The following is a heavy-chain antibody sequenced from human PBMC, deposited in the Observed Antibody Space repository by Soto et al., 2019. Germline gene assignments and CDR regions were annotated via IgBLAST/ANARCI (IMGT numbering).Heavy chain of an antibody. J-gene: IGHJ6*02. V-gene: IGHV5-51*01. Sequence: PGESLKISCKGSGYSVTSYWIGWVRQMPGKGLEWMGIIYPGDSDTRYSPSFQGQVTISADKSISTAYLQWSSLKASDTAMYYCARHYCSSTSCYPVYYYYYGMDVWGQGTTVTSP. CDR3: ARHYCSSTSCYPVYYYYYGMDV. D-gene: IGHD2-2*01. CDR1: GYSVTSYW. CDR2: IYPGDSDT.